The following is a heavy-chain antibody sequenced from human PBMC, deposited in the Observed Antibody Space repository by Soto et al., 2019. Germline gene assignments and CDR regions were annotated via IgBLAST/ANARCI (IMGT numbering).Heavy chain of an antibody. Sequence: GASVKVSCKASGGTFSSYTISWVRQAPGQGLEWMGWIIPILGIANYAQKFQGRVTITTDKSTSTAYMEVRSLRFDDTAVYYCARGGTPIDDCGQGTRVTVSS. CDR2: IIPILGIA. V-gene: IGHV1-69*10. CDR3: ARGGTPIDD. CDR1: GGTFSSYT. J-gene: IGHJ4*02. D-gene: IGHD3-16*01.